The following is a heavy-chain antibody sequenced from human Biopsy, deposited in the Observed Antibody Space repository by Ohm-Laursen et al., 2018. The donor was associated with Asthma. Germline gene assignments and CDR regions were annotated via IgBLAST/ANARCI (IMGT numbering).Heavy chain of an antibody. V-gene: IGHV3-30-3*01. CDR1: GFTFSSYA. CDR3: AREGIAVAHFDY. Sequence: SLGLSCTASGFTFSSYAMHWVRQAPGKGLEWVAVISYDGSNKYYADSVKGRFTISRDNSKNTLYLQMNSLRAEDTAVYYCAREGIAVAHFDYWGQGTLVTVSS. J-gene: IGHJ4*02. D-gene: IGHD6-19*01. CDR2: ISYDGSNK.